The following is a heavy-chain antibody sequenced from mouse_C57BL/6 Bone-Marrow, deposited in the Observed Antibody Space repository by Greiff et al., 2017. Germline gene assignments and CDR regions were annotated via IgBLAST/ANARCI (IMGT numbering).Heavy chain of an antibody. CDR2: ISDGGSYT. CDR1: GFTFSSYA. V-gene: IGHV5-4*01. CDR3: ARDEDDGYYCYFDY. J-gene: IGHJ2*01. D-gene: IGHD2-3*01. Sequence: EVQGVESGGGLVKPGGSLKLSCAASGFTFSSYAMSWVRQTPEKRLEWVATISDGGSYTYYPDNVKGRFTISRDNAKNNLYLQMSHLKSEDTAMYYCARDEDDGYYCYFDYWGQGTTPTVSS.